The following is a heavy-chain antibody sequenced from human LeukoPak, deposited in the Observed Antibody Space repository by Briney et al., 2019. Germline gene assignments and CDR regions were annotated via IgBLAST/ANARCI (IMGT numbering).Heavy chain of an antibody. CDR1: GYTFSSYD. CDR2: IIPIFGTA. V-gene: IGHV1-69*05. Sequence: SVKVSCTASGYTFSSYDINWVRQATGQGLEWMGGIIPIFGTANYAQKFQGRVTITTDESTGTAYMELSSLRSEDTAVYYCARGANTVSPARYYYYYMDVWGKGTTVTVSS. J-gene: IGHJ6*03. D-gene: IGHD3-16*02. CDR3: ARGANTVSPARYYYYYMDV.